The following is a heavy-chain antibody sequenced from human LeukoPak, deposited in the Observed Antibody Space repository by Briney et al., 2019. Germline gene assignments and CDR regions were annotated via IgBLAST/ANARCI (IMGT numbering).Heavy chain of an antibody. CDR3: ARHYGP. J-gene: IGHJ4*02. D-gene: IGHD3-10*01. CDR1: GGSISGSSYY. CDR2: IYYSGGT. Sequence: SETLSLTCTVSGGSISGSSYYWGWIRQPPGKGLEWVGSIYYSGGTYYNPSLKSRVTISVDTSKNQFSLKLNSVTATDTAVYYYARHYGPWGQGTLVTVSS. V-gene: IGHV4-39*01.